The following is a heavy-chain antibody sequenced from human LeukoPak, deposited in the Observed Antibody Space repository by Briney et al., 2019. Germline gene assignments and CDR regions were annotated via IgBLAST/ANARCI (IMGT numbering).Heavy chain of an antibody. CDR1: GYSFASYW. CDR2: IYPGDSDT. CDR3: ARGSGYIYGDSFDI. J-gene: IGHJ3*02. V-gene: IGHV5-51*01. D-gene: IGHD5-18*01. Sequence: GESLKISCQGSGYSFASYWIGWVRQMPGKDLEWMGIIYPGDSDTTYNPSFQGQVTISADKSISTAYLQWSSLKASDTAMYYCARGSGYIYGDSFDIWGHATMVTVSS.